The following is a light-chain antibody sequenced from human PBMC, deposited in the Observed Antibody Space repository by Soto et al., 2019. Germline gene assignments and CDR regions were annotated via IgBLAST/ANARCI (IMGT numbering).Light chain of an antibody. V-gene: IGLV1-40*01. CDR1: SSNIGAGYD. Sequence: QSVLTQPPSVSGAPGQRVTISCTGSSSNIGAGYDVHWYQQLPGTAPKLLIYGNSNRPSGVPDRFSDSKSGTSAPLAITGLQAEDEADFYCQSHDSSLSAYVFGTGTKVTVL. CDR3: QSHDSSLSAYV. CDR2: GNS. J-gene: IGLJ1*01.